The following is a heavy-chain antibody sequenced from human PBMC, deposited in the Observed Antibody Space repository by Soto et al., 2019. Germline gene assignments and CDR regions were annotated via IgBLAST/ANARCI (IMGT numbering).Heavy chain of an antibody. CDR1: GFTFSSYA. V-gene: IGHV3-23*01. D-gene: IGHD6-19*01. Sequence: PGGSLRLSCAASGFTFSSYAMSWVRQAPGKGLEWVSAISGSGGSTYYADSVKGRFTISRDNSKSTLYLQMDSLRAEDTAVYYCAKDPVAYSSGWYWFYLWGQGTLVTVSS. J-gene: IGHJ5*02. CDR2: ISGSGGST. CDR3: AKDPVAYSSGWYWFYL.